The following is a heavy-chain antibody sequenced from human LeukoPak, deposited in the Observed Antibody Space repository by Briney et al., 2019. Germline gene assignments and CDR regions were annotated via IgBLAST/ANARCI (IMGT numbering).Heavy chain of an antibody. CDR3: ARGVVITGLDY. CDR2: IYSSGNT. Sequence: SETLSLTCTVSDGFISSHYWNWIRQTPGKGLEWIGSIYSSGNTNYNPSLKSRVTISVDTSKNQFSLMLTSVTAADTAVYYCARGVVITGLDYWGQGTLVTVSS. J-gene: IGHJ4*02. D-gene: IGHD3-3*01. CDR1: DGFISSHY. V-gene: IGHV4-59*11.